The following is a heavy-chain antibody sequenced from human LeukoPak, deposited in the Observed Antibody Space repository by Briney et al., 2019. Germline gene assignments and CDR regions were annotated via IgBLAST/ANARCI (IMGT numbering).Heavy chain of an antibody. J-gene: IGHJ4*02. D-gene: IGHD6-13*01. Sequence: GGSLRLSCAASGFTVSNNYMSWVRQAPGKGLEWVSLIYSDGTTDYADSVRGRFTISRDNFENTLYLQMNSLRVEDTAIYYCARDPPAVASNTYGWGQGTLVTVSS. V-gene: IGHV3-66*01. CDR2: IYSDGTT. CDR3: ARDPPAVASNTYG. CDR1: GFTVSNNY.